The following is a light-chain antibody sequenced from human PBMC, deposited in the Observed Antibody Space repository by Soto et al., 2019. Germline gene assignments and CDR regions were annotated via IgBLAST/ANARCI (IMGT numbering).Light chain of an antibody. CDR3: QQRVNWPPT. Sequence: NVFTQSPATLSLSPGERATLPCRASQSVSSYLAWYQQKPGQAPRLLIYDASNRATGIPARFSGSGSGTDFTLTISSLEPEDFAVYYCQQRVNWPPTFGGGTKVDIK. J-gene: IGKJ4*01. CDR1: QSVSSY. V-gene: IGKV3-11*01. CDR2: DAS.